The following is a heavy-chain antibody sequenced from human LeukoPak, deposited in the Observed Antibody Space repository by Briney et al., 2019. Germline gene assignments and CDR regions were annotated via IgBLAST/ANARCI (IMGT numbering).Heavy chain of an antibody. Sequence: GGSLRLSCAASGFTFSSYGMHWVRQAPGKGLEWVAFIRYDGSNKYYADSVKGRFTISRDNSKNTLYLQMNSLRAEDTAVYYCAKVYGSGWYEGFDYWGQGTLVTVSS. CDR3: AKVYGSGWYEGFDY. CDR1: GFTFSSYG. V-gene: IGHV3-30*02. CDR2: IRYDGSNK. D-gene: IGHD6-19*01. J-gene: IGHJ4*02.